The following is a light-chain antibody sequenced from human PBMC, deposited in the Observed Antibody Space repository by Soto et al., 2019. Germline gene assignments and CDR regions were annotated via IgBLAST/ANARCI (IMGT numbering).Light chain of an antibody. CDR1: QTISSN. CDR3: QQYNNWPPFT. V-gene: IGKV3-15*01. Sequence: DIVMTQSPATLSVSPGERATLSCRASQTISSNLAWYQQKPGQTPRLLICGASTRAAGIPARFSGSGAGTDFTLTINSLQSEDFAVYYGQQYNNWPPFTFGPGTKVDIK. J-gene: IGKJ3*01. CDR2: GAS.